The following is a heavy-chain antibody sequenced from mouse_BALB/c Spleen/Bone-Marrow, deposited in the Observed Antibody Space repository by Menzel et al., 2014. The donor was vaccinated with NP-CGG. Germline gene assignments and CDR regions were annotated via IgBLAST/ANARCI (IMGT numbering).Heavy chain of an antibody. D-gene: IGHD2-2*01. Sequence: EVKLMESGGGLVQPGGSRKLSCAASGFTFSSFGMHWVRQAPEKGLEWVAYISSGSSTIYYADTVKGRFTISRDNPKNTLFLQMTSLRSEDTAMYHCARYGYYDAMDYWGQGTSVTVSS. CDR1: GFTFSSFG. CDR3: ARYGYYDAMDY. J-gene: IGHJ4*01. CDR2: ISSGSSTI. V-gene: IGHV5-17*02.